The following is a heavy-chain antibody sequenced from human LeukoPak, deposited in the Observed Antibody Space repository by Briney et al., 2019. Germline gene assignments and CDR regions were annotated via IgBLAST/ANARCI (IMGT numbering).Heavy chain of an antibody. J-gene: IGHJ6*03. CDR2: IWYDGSNK. D-gene: IGHD3-16*01. V-gene: IGHV3-33*06. CDR3: AKDSRGGYYYYMDV. CDR1: GFTFSSYG. Sequence: GRSLRLSCAASGFTFSSYGMHWVRQAPGKGLEWVAVIWYDGSNKYYADSVKGRFTISRYNSKNTLYLQMNSLRAEDTAVYYCAKDSRGGYYYYMDVWGKGTTVTVSS.